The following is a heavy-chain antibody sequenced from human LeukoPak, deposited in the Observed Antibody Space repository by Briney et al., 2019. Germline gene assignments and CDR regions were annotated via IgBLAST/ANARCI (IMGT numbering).Heavy chain of an antibody. CDR2: INWNGGST. CDR3: ARDLGDCSSTSCPVGY. Sequence: GRSLRLSCAASAFTFDDYGMSWVRQAPGNGLECVSGINWNGGSTGYADSVKGRFTISRDNAKNSLYLQMNSLSPEDTGLHYCARDLGDCSSTSCPVGYWGQGALVTVCS. V-gene: IGHV3-20*04. CDR1: AFTFDDYG. J-gene: IGHJ4*02. D-gene: IGHD2-2*01.